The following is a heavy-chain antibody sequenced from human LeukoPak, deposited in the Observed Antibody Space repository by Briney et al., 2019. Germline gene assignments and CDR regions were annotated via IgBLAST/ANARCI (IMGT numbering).Heavy chain of an antibody. Sequence: SETLSLTCAVYGGSFSGYYWSWIRQPPGKGLEWIGEINHSGSTNYNPSLKSRVTISVDTSKNQFSLKLSSVTAADTAVYYCARGSSGWYYFPVSDPLDYWGQGTLVTVSS. J-gene: IGHJ4*02. CDR2: INHSGST. V-gene: IGHV4-34*01. D-gene: IGHD6-19*01. CDR1: GGSFSGYY. CDR3: ARGSSGWYYFPVSDPLDY.